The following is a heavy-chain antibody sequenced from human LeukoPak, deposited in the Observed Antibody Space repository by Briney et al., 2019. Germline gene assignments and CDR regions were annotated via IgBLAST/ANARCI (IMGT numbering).Heavy chain of an antibody. CDR2: IYYSGST. J-gene: IGHJ4*02. D-gene: IGHD6-6*01. CDR1: GGSISSYY. V-gene: IGHV4-59*01. CDR3: ARALEYSSSSPSFDY. Sequence: PSETLSLTCNVSGGSISSYYWSWIRQPPGKGLEWIGYIYYSGSTNYNPSLKSRVTISVDTSKNQFSLKLSSVTAADTAVYYCARALEYSSSSPSFDYWGQGTLVTVSS.